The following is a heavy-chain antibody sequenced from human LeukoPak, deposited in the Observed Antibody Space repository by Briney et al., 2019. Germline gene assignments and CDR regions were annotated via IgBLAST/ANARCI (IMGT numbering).Heavy chain of an antibody. Sequence: SETLSLTCAVYGGSFSGYYWSWIRQPPGKGLEWIGEINHSGSTNYNPSLKSRVTISVDTSKNQFSLKLSSVTAADTAVYYCARGLAIFGVVIMSFDYWGQGTLVTVSS. CDR2: INHSGST. D-gene: IGHD3-3*01. J-gene: IGHJ4*02. V-gene: IGHV4-34*01. CDR1: GGSFSGYY. CDR3: ARGLAIFGVVIMSFDY.